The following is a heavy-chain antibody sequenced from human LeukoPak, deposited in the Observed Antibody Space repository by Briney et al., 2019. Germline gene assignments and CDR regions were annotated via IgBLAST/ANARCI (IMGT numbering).Heavy chain of an antibody. CDR2: TYYRSKWYN. D-gene: IGHD6-19*01. Sequence: KASQTLSLTCVVSGDSVSSKNGAWNWIRQSPSRGLEWLGRTYYRSKWYNDYAESMGGRMTISQDTSKNQYSLHLNSVTPGDTAVYYCARDFGTTGWHTFDYWGQGTLVTVSS. CDR3: ARDFGTTGWHTFDY. V-gene: IGHV6-1*01. J-gene: IGHJ4*02. CDR1: GDSVSSKNGA.